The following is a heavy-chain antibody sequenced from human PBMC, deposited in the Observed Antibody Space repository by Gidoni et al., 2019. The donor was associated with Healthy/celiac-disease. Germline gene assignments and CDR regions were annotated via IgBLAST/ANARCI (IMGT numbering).Heavy chain of an antibody. CDR2: ISSSSSYI. CDR1: GFTFSSYS. J-gene: IGHJ3*02. CDR3: ARDADIVVVVAATLDAFDI. D-gene: IGHD2-15*01. V-gene: IGHV3-21*01. Sequence: EVQLVESGGGLVKPGGSLRLSCAASGFTFSSYSMNWVRQAPGKGLEWVSSISSSSSYIYYADSVKGRFTISRDNAKNSLYLQMNSLRAEDTAVYYCARDADIVVVVAATLDAFDIWGQGTMVTVSS.